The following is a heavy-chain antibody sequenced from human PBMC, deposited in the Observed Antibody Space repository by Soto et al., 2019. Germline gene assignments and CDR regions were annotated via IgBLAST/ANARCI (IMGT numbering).Heavy chain of an antibody. CDR1: GYTLTELS. CDR3: ATKYWNYVAVNWFDP. Sequence: AXVKVSCKVSGYTLTELSMHWVRQAPGKGLEWMGGFDPEDGETIYAQKFQGRVTMTEDTSTDTAYMELSSLRSEDTAVYYCATKYWNYVAVNWFDPWGQGTLVTVS. J-gene: IGHJ5*02. D-gene: IGHD1-7*01. CDR2: FDPEDGET. V-gene: IGHV1-24*01.